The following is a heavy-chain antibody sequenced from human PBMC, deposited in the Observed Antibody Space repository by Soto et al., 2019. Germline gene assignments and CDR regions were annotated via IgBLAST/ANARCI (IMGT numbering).Heavy chain of an antibody. Sequence: GGSLRLSCAASGFTFDDYAMHWVRQVPGKGLEWVSGISWNSGSIGYADSVKGRFTISRDNAKNSLYLQMNSLRAEDTALYYCVKGVYYDILTGCLKWGQGILVTVSS. J-gene: IGHJ4*02. D-gene: IGHD3-9*01. CDR3: VKGVYYDILTGCLK. CDR1: GFTFDDYA. V-gene: IGHV3-9*01. CDR2: ISWNSGSI.